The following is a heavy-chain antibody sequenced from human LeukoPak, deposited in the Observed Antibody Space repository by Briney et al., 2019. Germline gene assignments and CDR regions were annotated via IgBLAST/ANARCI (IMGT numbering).Heavy chain of an antibody. D-gene: IGHD3-22*01. CDR3: ARPANYYDSSGLDI. CDR2: ISFSGGGT. Sequence: GGSLRLSCAASGFTFSSYGMSWVRQAPGKGLEWVSGISFSGGGTSYADSVKGRFTISRDNSKNTLYLQMNSPRAEDTAVYYCARPANYYDSSGLDIWGQGTMVTVSS. CDR1: GFTFSSYG. J-gene: IGHJ3*02. V-gene: IGHV3-23*01.